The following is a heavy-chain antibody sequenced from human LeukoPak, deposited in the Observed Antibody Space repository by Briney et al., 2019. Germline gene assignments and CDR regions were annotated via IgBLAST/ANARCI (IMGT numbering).Heavy chain of an antibody. V-gene: IGHV7-4-1*02. Sequence: ASVKVSCKASGYTFTSYAMNWVRQAPGQGLEWMGWINTNTGNPTYAQGFTGRFVFSLDTSVSTAYLQISSLKAEDTAVYYCASATGTDYYDSSGPDAFDIWGQGTMVTVSS. CDR1: GYTFTSYA. J-gene: IGHJ3*02. CDR2: INTNTGNP. D-gene: IGHD3-22*01. CDR3: ASATGTDYYDSSGPDAFDI.